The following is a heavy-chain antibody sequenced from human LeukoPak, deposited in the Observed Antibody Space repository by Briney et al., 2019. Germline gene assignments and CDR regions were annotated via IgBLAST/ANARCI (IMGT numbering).Heavy chain of an antibody. D-gene: IGHD3-3*01. Sequence: GGSLRLSCAASGFTFSSYAMSWVRQAPGKGLEWVSAISGSDGSTHYADSVKGRFTISRDNSKNTLYLQMNSLRAEDTAVYYCAKGGVNYYYYMDVWSKGTMVTVSS. CDR2: ISGSDGST. CDR1: GFTFSSYA. CDR3: AKGGVNYYYYMDV. J-gene: IGHJ6*03. V-gene: IGHV3-23*01.